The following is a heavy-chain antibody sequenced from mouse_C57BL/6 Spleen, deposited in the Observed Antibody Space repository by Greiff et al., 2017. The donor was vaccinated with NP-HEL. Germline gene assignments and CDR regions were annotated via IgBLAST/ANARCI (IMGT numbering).Heavy chain of an antibody. CDR3: TRKVVYDYDGYAMDY. D-gene: IGHD2-4*01. Sequence: VQLQESGPGLAAPSQSLSITCTVSGFSLTSYAISWVRQPPGQGLEWLGVIWTGGGTNYNSDLKSRLSISKDNSKSQVFVKMNSLQADDTVRYYCTRKVVYDYDGYAMDYWGQGASVTVS. J-gene: IGHJ4*01. V-gene: IGHV2-9-1*01. CDR2: IWTGGGT. CDR1: GFSLTSYA.